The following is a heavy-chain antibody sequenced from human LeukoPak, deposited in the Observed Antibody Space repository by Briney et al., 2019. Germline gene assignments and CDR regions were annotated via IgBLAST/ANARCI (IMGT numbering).Heavy chain of an antibody. D-gene: IGHD3-3*01. CDR2: INHSGST. J-gene: IGHJ3*02. Sequence: SETLSLTCAVYGGSSSGYYCSWIRQPPGQGLERIGEINHSGSTNYNLSLKSRVTISVDTSKNQSSLKLSSVTAADTAVYYCARGGATIFGVVIMHDAFDIWGQGTMVTVSS. V-gene: IGHV4-34*01. CDR3: ARGGATIFGVVIMHDAFDI. CDR1: GGSSSGYY.